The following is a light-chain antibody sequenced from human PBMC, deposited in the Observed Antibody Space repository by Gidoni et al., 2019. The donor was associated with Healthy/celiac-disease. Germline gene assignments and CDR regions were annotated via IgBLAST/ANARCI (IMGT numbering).Light chain of an antibody. Sequence: IVMTQSPDSLAVSLGERATINCKSSQSVLYSSNNKNYLAWYQQKPGQPPKLLIYWASTRESGVPDRFSGSGSGTDFTLTSSSLQAEDVAVYYCQQYYSTPRTFGPGTKVDIK. V-gene: IGKV4-1*01. CDR1: QSVLYSSNNKNY. CDR2: WAS. CDR3: QQYYSTPRT. J-gene: IGKJ3*01.